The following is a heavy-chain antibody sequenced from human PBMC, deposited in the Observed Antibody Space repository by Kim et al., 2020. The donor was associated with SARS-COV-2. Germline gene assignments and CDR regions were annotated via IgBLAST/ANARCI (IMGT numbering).Heavy chain of an antibody. D-gene: IGHD3-16*01. J-gene: IGHJ6*02. V-gene: IGHV3-30-3*01. CDR2: ISYDGTKK. Sequence: GGSLRLSCAASGFAFSGYSMHWVRQAPGKGLEWMTFISYDGTKKYYADSVKGRFTISRDNSNNTLFLQLNSLRGEDTAIYYCTRRGMSTNAMDVWGHRTTVIVSS. CDR3: TRRGMSTNAMDV. CDR1: GFAFSGYS.